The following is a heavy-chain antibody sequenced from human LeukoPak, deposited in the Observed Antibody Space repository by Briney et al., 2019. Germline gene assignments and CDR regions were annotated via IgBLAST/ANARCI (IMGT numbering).Heavy chain of an antibody. V-gene: IGHV1-8*02. CDR1: GYTFTGYY. CDR2: MNPNTGNT. Sequence: ASVKVSCKASGYTFTGYYIHWVRQAPGQGLEWMGWMNPNTGNTGYGERFQGRVTMTRDNSISTAYMELNSLTSEDTAVYYCARGGAGTYYKRDGWFDPWGQGTVVTVSS. J-gene: IGHJ5*02. CDR3: ARGGAGTYYKRDGWFDP. D-gene: IGHD3-10*01.